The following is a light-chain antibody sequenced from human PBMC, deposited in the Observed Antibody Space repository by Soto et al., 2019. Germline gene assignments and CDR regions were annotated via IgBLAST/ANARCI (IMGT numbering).Light chain of an antibody. J-gene: IGLJ2*01. CDR2: DVS. Sequence: QSALTQPASASGSPGQWITISCTGTSSDVGGYNYGSWYQQHPGKPPLLMIYDVSNRPSGVSNRFSGSRSGNTASLTISGLQAEDEADYYCSSYTSSNVVFGGGTKLTVL. V-gene: IGLV2-14*01. CDR1: SSDVGGYNY. CDR3: SSYTSSNVV.